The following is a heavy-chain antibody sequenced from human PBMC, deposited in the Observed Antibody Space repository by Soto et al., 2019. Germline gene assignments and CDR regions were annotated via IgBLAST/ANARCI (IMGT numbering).Heavy chain of an antibody. CDR1: GFTLRSYG. CDR3: ARSRPYSGVDS. V-gene: IGHV3-23*01. CDR2: ISSGAGNR. D-gene: IGHD2-15*01. J-gene: IGHJ4*02. Sequence: EVQLLESGGGLVQVGKSLRLSCATSGFTLRSYGINWVRQAPGKGLEWVSGISSGAGNRYYADSVKGRFTISRDTSKNTVVLELNSVRGEDTAIYYFARSRPYSGVDSWGQGALVTVSA.